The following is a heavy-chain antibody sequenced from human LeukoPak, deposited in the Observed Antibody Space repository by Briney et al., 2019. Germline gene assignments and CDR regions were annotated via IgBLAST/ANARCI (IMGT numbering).Heavy chain of an antibody. D-gene: IGHD2-2*01. CDR2: TYYRSKWYN. J-gene: IGHJ6*02. Sequence: SQTLSLTCAISGDSVSSNSAAWNWIRQSPSRGLEWLGRTYYRSKWYNDYAVSVKSRITINPDTSKNQFSLQLNSVTPEDTAVYYCARVGADQLPPYYYYGMDVWGQGTTVTVSS. V-gene: IGHV6-1*01. CDR1: GDSVSSNSAA. CDR3: ARVGADQLPPYYYYGMDV.